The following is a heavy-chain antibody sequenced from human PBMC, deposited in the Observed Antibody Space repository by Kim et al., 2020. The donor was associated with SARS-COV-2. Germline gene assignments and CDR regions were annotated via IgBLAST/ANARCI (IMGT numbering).Heavy chain of an antibody. Sequence: ASVKVSCKASGYTFTSYYMHWVRQAPGQGLERMGIINPSGGGTSYAQKFQGRVTMTRDTSTSTVYMELSSLRSEDTAVYYCARAGESLAALFWFDPWGQGTLVTVSS. V-gene: IGHV1-46*01. D-gene: IGHD6-6*01. J-gene: IGHJ5*02. CDR1: GYTFTSYY. CDR2: INPSGGGT. CDR3: ARAGESLAALFWFDP.